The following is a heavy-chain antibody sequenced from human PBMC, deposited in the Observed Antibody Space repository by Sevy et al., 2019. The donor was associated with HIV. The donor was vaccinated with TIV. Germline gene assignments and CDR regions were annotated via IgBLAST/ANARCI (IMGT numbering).Heavy chain of an antibody. V-gene: IGHV3-33*01. CDR2: IWFDGSNI. J-gene: IGHJ4*02. CDR3: ARERTYLFDY. Sequence: GGSLRLSCVASGFTFGSYGMLWVRQAPGKGLEWVADIWFDGSNIHYADSVRGRFTISRDNSKNTLSLQMSSQRAEDTAVYYCARERTYLFDYCGQGTLVTVSS. CDR1: GFTFGSYG.